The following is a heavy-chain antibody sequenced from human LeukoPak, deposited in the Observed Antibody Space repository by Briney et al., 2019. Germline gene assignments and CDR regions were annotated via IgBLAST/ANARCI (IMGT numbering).Heavy chain of an antibody. V-gene: IGHV3-30-3*01. Sequence: PGRSLRLSCAASGFTFSSYAMHWVRQAPGKGLEWVAVISYDGSNKYYADSVKGRFTISRDNSKNTLYLQMNSLRAEDTAVYYCASTGGNSMLSIDYWGQGTLVTVSS. CDR1: GFTFSSYA. CDR2: ISYDGSNK. D-gene: IGHD4-23*01. CDR3: ASTGGNSMLSIDY. J-gene: IGHJ4*02.